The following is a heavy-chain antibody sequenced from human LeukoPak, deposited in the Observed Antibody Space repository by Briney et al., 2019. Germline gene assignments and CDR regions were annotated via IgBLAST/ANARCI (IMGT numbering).Heavy chain of an antibody. V-gene: IGHV4-59*01. CDR3: ARGDRYYDILTGYYPTLFDY. Sequence: SETLSLTCTISGGSISSYYWSWIRQPPGKGLEWIGYIYYSGSTNYNPSLKSRVTISVDTSKNQFSLKLSSVTAADTAVYYCARGDRYYDILTGYYPTLFDYWGQGTLVTVSS. D-gene: IGHD3-9*01. CDR1: GGSISSYY. CDR2: IYYSGST. J-gene: IGHJ4*02.